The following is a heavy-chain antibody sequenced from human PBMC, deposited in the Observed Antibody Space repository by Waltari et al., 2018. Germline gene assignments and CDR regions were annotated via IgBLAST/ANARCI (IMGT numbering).Heavy chain of an antibody. CDR3: AKVGNLAYTYYGLDS. D-gene: IGHD3-3*01. J-gene: IGHJ4*03. CDR2: ISSGGRT. V-gene: IGHV3-23*04. Sequence: EVQLVESGGGLAKPGGSLRLSCAASGFTLRSYAMHWVRQGPGKGLEWVSGISSGGRTYYADSVKGRFTISRDNSKNTLSLQMNSLRAEDTAVYYCAKVGNLAYTYYGLDSWGQGVVVTVSS. CDR1: GFTLRSYA.